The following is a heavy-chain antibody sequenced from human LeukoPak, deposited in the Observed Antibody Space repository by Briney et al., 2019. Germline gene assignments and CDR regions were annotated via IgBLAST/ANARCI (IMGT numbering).Heavy chain of an antibody. CDR1: GGTFSSYA. CDR3: ARAGAVAGTYDAFDI. V-gene: IGHV1-69*04. Sequence: GSSVKVSCKASGGTFSSYAISWVRQAPGQGLEWMGRITPILGIANYAQKFQGRVTITADKSTSTAYMELSSLRSEDTAVYYCARAGAVAGTYDAFDIWGQGTMVTVSS. CDR2: ITPILGIA. D-gene: IGHD6-19*01. J-gene: IGHJ3*02.